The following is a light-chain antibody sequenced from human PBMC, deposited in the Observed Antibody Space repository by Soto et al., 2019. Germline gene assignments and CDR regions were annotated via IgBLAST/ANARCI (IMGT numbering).Light chain of an antibody. CDR1: SSDIGGYNF. CDR2: DVG. V-gene: IGLV2-14*01. J-gene: IGLJ1*01. CDR3: NSYRTGSTYV. Sequence: QSALTQPASVSGSPGQSITIACTGTSSDIGGYNFVSWYQQHPGKAPKLLISDVGNRPSGVSNRFSGSKSGNTASLTISGLQAEDEAHYYCNSYRTGSTYVFGTGTKLTVL.